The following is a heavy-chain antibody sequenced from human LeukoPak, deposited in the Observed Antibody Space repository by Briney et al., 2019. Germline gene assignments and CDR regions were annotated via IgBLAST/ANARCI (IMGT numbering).Heavy chain of an antibody. V-gene: IGHV1-69*05. CDR2: IIPKFGST. J-gene: IGHJ1*01. Sequence: SVKVSCKASGGTFSFYSLNWVRQAPGQGLEWMGGIIPKFGSTNYAQKFHDRLSITTDESTTTAYMELSSLRSEDTALYYCARDDLAPSGVKYFHLWGPGTLVAVSS. CDR3: ARDDLAPSGVKYFHL. CDR1: GGTFSFYS.